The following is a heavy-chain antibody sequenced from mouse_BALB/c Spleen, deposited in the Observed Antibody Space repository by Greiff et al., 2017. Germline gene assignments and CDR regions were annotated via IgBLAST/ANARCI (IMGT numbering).Heavy chain of an antibody. D-gene: IGHD2-2*01. CDR2: ISSGSSTI. CDR3: ARVGGYYYAMDY. J-gene: IGHJ4*01. Sequence: EVKLMESGGGLVQPGGSRKLSCAASGFTFSSFGMHWVRQAPEKGLEWVAYISSGSSTIYYADTVKGRFTISRDNPKNTLFLQMTSLRSEDTAMYYCARVGGYYYAMDYWGQGTSVTVSS. CDR1: GFTFSSFG. V-gene: IGHV5-17*02.